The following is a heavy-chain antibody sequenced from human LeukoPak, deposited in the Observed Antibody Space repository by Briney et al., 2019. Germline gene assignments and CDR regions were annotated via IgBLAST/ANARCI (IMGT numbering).Heavy chain of an antibody. D-gene: IGHD4-23*01. CDR3: ATLAGGDDAFDI. CDR2: IFYTGST. V-gene: IGHV4-59*01. CDR1: GGSISSYY. J-gene: IGHJ3*02. Sequence: SETLSLTCTVSGGSISSYYWSWLRQPPGKGLGWFGYIFYTGSTNYNPSLKSRVTISVLTSKNRFSLNLSSVTAADTAVYYCATLAGGDDAFDIWGQGTMVTVSS.